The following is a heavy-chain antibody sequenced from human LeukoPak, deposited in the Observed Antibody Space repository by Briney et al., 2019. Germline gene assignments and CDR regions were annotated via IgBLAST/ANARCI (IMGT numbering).Heavy chain of an antibody. CDR2: INSDGSST. CDR3: ARGIAAAVIDY. V-gene: IGHV3-74*01. J-gene: IGHJ4*02. D-gene: IGHD6-13*01. CDR1: GFTFSSYW. Sequence: GRSLRLSCAASGFTFSSYWMHWVRQAPGKGLVWVSRINSDGSSTSYADSVKGRFTISRDNAKNTLYLQMNSLRAEDTAVYYCARGIAAAVIDYWGQGTLVTVSS.